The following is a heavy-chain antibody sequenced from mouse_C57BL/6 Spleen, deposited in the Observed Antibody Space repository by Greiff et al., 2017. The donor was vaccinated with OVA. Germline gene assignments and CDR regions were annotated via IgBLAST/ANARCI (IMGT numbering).Heavy chain of an antibody. CDR2: IDPETGGT. V-gene: IGHV1-15*01. J-gene: IGHJ3*01. CDR1: GYTFTDYE. Sequence: QVQLQQSGAELVRPGASVTLSCKASGYTFTDYEMHWVKQTPVHGLEWIGAIDPETGGTAYNQKFKGKAILTADKSSSTAYMELRSLTSEDSAVYYCTRGSYYGSSYSAWFAYWGQGTLVTVSA. CDR3: TRGSYYGSSYSAWFAY. D-gene: IGHD1-1*01.